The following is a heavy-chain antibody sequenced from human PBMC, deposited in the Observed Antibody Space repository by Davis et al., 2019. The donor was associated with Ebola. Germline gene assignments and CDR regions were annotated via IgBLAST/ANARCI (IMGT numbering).Heavy chain of an antibody. CDR2: IYYSGST. CDR1: GYSIGSGYY. J-gene: IGHJ4*02. D-gene: IGHD6-6*01. V-gene: IGHV4-61*01. CDR3: ATVSSSSFHYFDY. Sequence: SETLSLTCSVSGYSIGSGYYWGWIRQPPGKRLEWIGYIYYSGSTNYNPSLKSRVTISVDTSKNQFPLKLSSVTAADTAVYYCATVSSSSFHYFDYWGQGTLVTVSS.